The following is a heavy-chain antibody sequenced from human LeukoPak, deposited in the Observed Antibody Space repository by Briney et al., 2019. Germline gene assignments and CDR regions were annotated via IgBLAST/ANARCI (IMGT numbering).Heavy chain of an antibody. CDR1: GFTFSSYS. Sequence: PGGSLRLSCAASGFTFSSYSMNWARQAPGKGLEWVSSISSSGSYISYADSMKGRFTISRDNAKNSLYLQMNSLRAEDTAVYYCARDAADLAVAFDYWGQGTLVTVSS. V-gene: IGHV3-21*01. J-gene: IGHJ4*02. CDR2: ISSSGSYI. D-gene: IGHD6-19*01. CDR3: ARDAADLAVAFDY.